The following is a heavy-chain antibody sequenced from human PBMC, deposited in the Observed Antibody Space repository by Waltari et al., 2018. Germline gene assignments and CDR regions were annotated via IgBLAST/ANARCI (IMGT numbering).Heavy chain of an antibody. Sequence: QVQLQESGPGLVKPSETLSLTCAVSGYSISSGYYWGWIRQPPGKGLEWIGNIYHSGSTYYNPSLKSRVTISVDTSKNQFSLKLSSATAADTAVYYCVRHVYTTLDYWGQGTLVTVSS. CDR2: IYHSGST. CDR1: GYSISSGYY. J-gene: IGHJ4*02. CDR3: VRHVYTTLDY. V-gene: IGHV4-38-2*01. D-gene: IGHD3-16*01.